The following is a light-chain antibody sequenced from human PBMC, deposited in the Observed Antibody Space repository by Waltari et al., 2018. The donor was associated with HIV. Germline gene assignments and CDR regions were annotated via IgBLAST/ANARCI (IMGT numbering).Light chain of an antibody. CDR3: QQRSNWPLT. Sequence: EIVLTQSPATLSLSPGERAPLSCRASQNVSSFLTWYQQKPGQAPRLLIYDTSNRATGIPARFSGSGSGTDFTLTISSLEPEDFALYYCQQRSNWPLTFGGGAKVEIK. J-gene: IGKJ4*01. V-gene: IGKV3-11*01. CDR2: DTS. CDR1: QNVSSF.